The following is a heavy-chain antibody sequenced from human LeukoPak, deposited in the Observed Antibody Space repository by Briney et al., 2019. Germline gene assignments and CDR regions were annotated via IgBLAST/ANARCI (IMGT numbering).Heavy chain of an antibody. CDR3: ARARDGYNSSRAGDY. V-gene: IGHV3-74*01. D-gene: IGHD5-24*01. J-gene: IGHJ4*02. CDR2: IKGDGSSI. CDR1: GFTFSNHW. Sequence: GGSLRLSCVASGFTFSNHWMHWVRQNPGKGLVWVSRIKGDGSSISHADSVTGRFTISRDNAKNTLYLQMNSLRAEDTAVYYCARARDGYNSSRAGDYWGQGTLVTVSS.